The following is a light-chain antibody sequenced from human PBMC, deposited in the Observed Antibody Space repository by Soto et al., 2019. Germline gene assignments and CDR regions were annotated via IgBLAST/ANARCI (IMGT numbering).Light chain of an antibody. V-gene: IGKV1-12*01. CDR1: QGISSW. CDR3: QKANSFPLT. J-gene: IGKJ5*01. Sequence: DIRMTQSQSAVSAAVGDRVTITCRARQGISSWLAWYQKKPGKAPNLLIYAASSLQSGVPSRFIGSESGTEFTITISSLHPEECAIYFFQKANSFPLTFGQGKRLAIK. CDR2: AAS.